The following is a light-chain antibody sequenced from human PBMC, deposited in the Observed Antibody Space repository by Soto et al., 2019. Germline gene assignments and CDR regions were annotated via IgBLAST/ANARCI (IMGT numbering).Light chain of an antibody. CDR2: DVS. CDR1: KSVTTN. CDR3: QKYKDWPYT. J-gene: IGKJ2*01. V-gene: IGKV3-15*01. Sequence: VMTQSPATLSVSPGETVTLSCRASKSVTTNLAWYQQKPGQAPRVLLYDVSRRATGVPARFSGSGTGTEFTLTISSLQSDDLAVYYCQKYKDWPYTFGQGTKLEIK.